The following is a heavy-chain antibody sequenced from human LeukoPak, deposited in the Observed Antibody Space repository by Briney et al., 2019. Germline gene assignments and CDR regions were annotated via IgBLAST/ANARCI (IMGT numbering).Heavy chain of an antibody. CDR3: ARDFGGDRDYYYGMDV. CDR2: IYSGVRT. D-gene: IGHD5-24*01. V-gene: IGHV3-53*04. CDR1: GFTLSSNY. Sequence: GGSLRLSCAASGFTLSSNYMSWVRQAPGKGLEWVSVIYSGVRTYYADSVKGRFTISRHNSKNTLYLQMNSLRAEDTAVYYCARDFGGDRDYYYGMDVWGQGTTVTVSS. J-gene: IGHJ6*02.